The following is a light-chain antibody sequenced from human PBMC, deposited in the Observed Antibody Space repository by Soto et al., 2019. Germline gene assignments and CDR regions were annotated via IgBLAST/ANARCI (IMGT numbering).Light chain of an antibody. CDR1: QSISSW. CDR2: DAS. CDR3: QQYNSYWLT. Sequence: DIQMTQSPSTLSASVGDRVTITCRASQSISSWLAWYQQKPGKAPKLLIYDASSLESGVPSRFSGSGSVTEITLTISSLQPDDFATYYCQQYNSYWLTFGGGTKVDIK. V-gene: IGKV1-5*01. J-gene: IGKJ4*01.